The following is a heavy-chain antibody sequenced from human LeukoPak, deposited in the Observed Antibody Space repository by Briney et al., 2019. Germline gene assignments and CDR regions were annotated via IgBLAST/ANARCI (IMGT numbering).Heavy chain of an antibody. CDR1: GFTFNSYK. V-gene: IGHV3-33*08. CDR3: ARQHCSGGDCYFFD. CDR2: IWYDGNNK. J-gene: IGHJ4*02. Sequence: GGSLRLSCAASGFTFNSYKMNWVRQAPGKGLEWVALIWYDGNNKYYADSVKGRFTISRDNSKNTLYLQLNSLRAEDTAVYYCARQHCSGGDCYFFDWGQGTLVTVSS. D-gene: IGHD2-15*01.